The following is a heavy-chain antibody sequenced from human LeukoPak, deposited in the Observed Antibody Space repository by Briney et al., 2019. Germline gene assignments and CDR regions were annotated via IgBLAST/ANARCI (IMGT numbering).Heavy chain of an antibody. CDR1: GYTFTDYY. D-gene: IGHD6-19*01. CDR2: INPNTGGT. CDR3: ARGGSVAVTGTRC. V-gene: IGHV1-2*02. J-gene: IGHJ4*02. Sequence: ASVTVSCKASGYTFTDYYMHWVRQAPGQGLEWMGWINPNTGGTNYAQKFQGRVTMTRDTSISTAYMELSRLRSDDTAVYYCARGGSVAVTGTRCWGQGTLVTVSS.